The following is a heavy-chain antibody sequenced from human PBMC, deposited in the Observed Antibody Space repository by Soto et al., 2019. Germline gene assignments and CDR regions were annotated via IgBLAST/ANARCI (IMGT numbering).Heavy chain of an antibody. Sequence: ASVKVSCKASGYTFTSYAMHWVRQAPGQRLEWMGWISTGNSNTKYSQKFQGRVTITRDTSASIAYMELSSLRSEDTAVYYCATPYYDLLTGYYTAFDIWGQGTMVTVSS. CDR2: ISTGNSNT. J-gene: IGHJ3*02. V-gene: IGHV1-3*04. CDR3: ATPYYDLLTGYYTAFDI. D-gene: IGHD3-9*01. CDR1: GYTFTSYA.